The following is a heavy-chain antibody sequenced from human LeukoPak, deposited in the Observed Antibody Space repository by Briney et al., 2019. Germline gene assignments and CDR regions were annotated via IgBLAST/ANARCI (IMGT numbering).Heavy chain of an antibody. J-gene: IGHJ4*02. CDR2: INHSGST. CDR3: ARGIKDSSGWYVPMATRFDY. D-gene: IGHD6-19*01. CDR1: GGSISSGSYY. Sequence: SETLSLTCTVSGGSISSGSYYWSWIRQPPGKGLEWIGEINHSGSTNYNPSLKSRVTISVDTSKNQFSLKLSSVTAADTAVYYCARGIKDSSGWYVPMATRFDYWGQGTLVTVSS. V-gene: IGHV4-39*07.